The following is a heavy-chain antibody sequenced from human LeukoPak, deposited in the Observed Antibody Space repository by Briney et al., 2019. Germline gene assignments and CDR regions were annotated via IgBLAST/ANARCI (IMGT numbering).Heavy chain of an antibody. J-gene: IGHJ3*02. CDR3: ARSEYSYGADAFDI. Sequence: SETLSLTCTVSGGSISSYYWSWIRQPPGKGLEWIGYIYYSGSTNYSPSLKSRVTISVDTSKNQFSLKLSSVTAADTAVYYCARSEYSYGADAFDIWGQGAMVSVCS. CDR1: GGSISSYY. D-gene: IGHD5-18*01. V-gene: IGHV4-59*01. CDR2: IYYSGST.